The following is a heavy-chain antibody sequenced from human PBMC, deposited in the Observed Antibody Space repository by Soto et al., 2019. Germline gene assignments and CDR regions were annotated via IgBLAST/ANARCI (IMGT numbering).Heavy chain of an antibody. CDR2: ISSSSSYI. D-gene: IGHD5-18*01. V-gene: IGHV3-21*01. Sequence: GGSLRLSCAASGFTFSSYSMNWVRQAPGKGLEWVSSISSSSSYIYYADSVKGRFTISRDNAKNSLYLQMNSLRAEDTAVYYCAREQRAAMVFNYGMDVWGQGTTVTVSS. CDR1: GFTFSSYS. J-gene: IGHJ6*02. CDR3: AREQRAAMVFNYGMDV.